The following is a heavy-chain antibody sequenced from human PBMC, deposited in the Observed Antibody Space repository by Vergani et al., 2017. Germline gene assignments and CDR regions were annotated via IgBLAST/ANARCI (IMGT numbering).Heavy chain of an antibody. Sequence: EVQLVESGGGLVQPGGSLRLSCSASGFTFSSYAMHWVRQAPGKGLEYVSAISSNGGSTYYAVSVKGRFTISRDNSKNTLYLQMSSLIAEDTAVYYWAGQTGDPWGQGTLVTVSS. CDR1: GFTFSSYA. CDR2: ISSNGGST. J-gene: IGHJ5*02. V-gene: IGHV3-64D*06. D-gene: IGHD3-10*01. CDR3: AGQTGDP.